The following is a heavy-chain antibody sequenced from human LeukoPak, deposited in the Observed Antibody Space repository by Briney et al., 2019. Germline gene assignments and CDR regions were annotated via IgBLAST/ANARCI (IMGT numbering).Heavy chain of an antibody. CDR3: AREGEVGAIGYYYYMDV. CDR2: ISGSGGST. J-gene: IGHJ6*03. D-gene: IGHD1-26*01. Sequence: GGSLRLSCAASGFTFSSYGMSWVRQAPGKGLEWVSAISGSGGSTYYADSVKGRFTISRDNSKNTLYLQMNSLRAEDTAVYYCAREGEVGAIGYYYYMDVWGKGTTVTISS. V-gene: IGHV3-23*01. CDR1: GFTFSSYG.